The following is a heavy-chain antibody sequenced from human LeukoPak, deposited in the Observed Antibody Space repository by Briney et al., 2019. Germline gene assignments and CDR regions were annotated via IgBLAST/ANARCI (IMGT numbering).Heavy chain of an antibody. D-gene: IGHD3-22*01. V-gene: IGHV1-18*01. Sequence: GASVKVSCKASGYTFTSYGISWVRQAPGQGLEWMGWISAYNGNTKYSQKFQGRVTITRDTSASTAYMELSSLRSEDTAVYYCARDTAYYYDSSGLDYWGQGTLVTVSS. CDR1: GYTFTSYG. CDR3: ARDTAYYYDSSGLDY. CDR2: ISAYNGNT. J-gene: IGHJ4*02.